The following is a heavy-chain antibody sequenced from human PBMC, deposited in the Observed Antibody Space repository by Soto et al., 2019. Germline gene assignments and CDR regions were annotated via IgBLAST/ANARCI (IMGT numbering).Heavy chain of an antibody. V-gene: IGHV3-33*01. CDR1: GFIFSSYG. J-gene: IGHJ4*02. D-gene: IGHD3-22*01. CDR2: IWYDGSKK. Sequence: QVQLVESGGGVVQPGRSLRLSCAASGFIFSSYGMHWVRQAPGKGLEWVAVIWYDGSKKYYADSVKGRFTISRDNSKNTLYLQMKSLRDEETAVYYCARDGNYYDSSGYYFTYYFDYWGQGTLVTVSS. CDR3: ARDGNYYDSSGYYFTYYFDY.